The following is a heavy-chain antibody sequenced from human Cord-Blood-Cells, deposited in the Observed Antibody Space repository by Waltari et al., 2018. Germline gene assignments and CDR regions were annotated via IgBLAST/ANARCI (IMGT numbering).Heavy chain of an antibody. J-gene: IGHJ6*02. D-gene: IGHD2-2*02. CDR3: ARGSVVVPAAIRFHYYYGMDV. CDR1: GGYFSGYY. V-gene: IGHV4-34*01. CDR2: INHSGST. Sequence: QVQLQQWGAGLLKHSETLSLTCAVYGGYFSGYYWRWFRQPPGKGLEWIGEINHSGSTNYNPSLKSRVTISVDTSKNQFSLKLSSVTAADTAVYYCARGSVVVPAAIRFHYYYGMDVWGQGTTVTVSS.